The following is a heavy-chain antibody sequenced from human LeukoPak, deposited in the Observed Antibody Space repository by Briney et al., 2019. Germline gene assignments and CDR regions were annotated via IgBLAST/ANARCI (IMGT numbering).Heavy chain of an antibody. CDR1: GFTFSYFW. CDR2: TNTDGSYS. V-gene: IGHV3-74*01. D-gene: IGHD3-10*01. Sequence: GGSLRLSCAASGFTFSYFWMHWFRQTPGKGLVWVSCTNTDGSYSSYADSVKGRFTISRDNVRNTLYLQMSSLRAEDSAVYYCARDFAGPRASDYSGPGISVTVSS. CDR3: ARDFAGPRASDY. J-gene: IGHJ4*02.